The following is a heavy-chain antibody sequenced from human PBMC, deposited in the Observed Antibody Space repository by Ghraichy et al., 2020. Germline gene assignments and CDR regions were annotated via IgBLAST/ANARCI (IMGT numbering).Heavy chain of an antibody. D-gene: IGHD3-10*01. CDR1: GYSFTSYN. J-gene: IGHJ6*02. V-gene: IGHV1-8*01. CDR3: ARYNYYDSGSYYNYGLDV. CDR2: MNTNSGNT. Sequence: ASVKVSCKASGYSFTSYNINWVRQATGQGLEWMGWMNTNSGNTGYAQKFKGRVTMTWDTSISTAYMELSSLRSEDTAVYYCARYNYYDSGSYYNYGLDVWGQGTTVTVSS.